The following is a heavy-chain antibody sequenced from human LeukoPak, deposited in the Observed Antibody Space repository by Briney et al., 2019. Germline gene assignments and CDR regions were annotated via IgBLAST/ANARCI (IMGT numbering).Heavy chain of an antibody. Sequence: GGSLRLSCAASGFTFSDYYMSWIRQAPGKGLEWVSSISSSDNTIYYTDSVKGRFTISRDNSKNTLYLQMNSLRAEDTAVYYCAKDRSSSGWSFDYWGQGTLVTVSS. CDR1: GFTFSDYY. CDR2: ISSSDNTI. D-gene: IGHD6-19*01. J-gene: IGHJ4*02. V-gene: IGHV3-11*04. CDR3: AKDRSSSGWSFDY.